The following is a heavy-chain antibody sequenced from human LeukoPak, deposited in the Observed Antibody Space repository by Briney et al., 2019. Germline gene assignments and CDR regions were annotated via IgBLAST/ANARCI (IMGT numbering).Heavy chain of an antibody. CDR2: MNPNSGNT. V-gene: IGHV1-8*01. J-gene: IGHJ6*02. CDR1: GDSFTSCD. Sequence: ASVKVSCKASGDSFTSCDINWVRQATGQGLEWMGWMNPNSGNTAYAQKFQGRVTMTRNTSISTAYMELSSLRSEDTAVYYCARGYCSSTSCYVFWYYYYGMDVWGQGTTVTVSS. D-gene: IGHD2-2*01. CDR3: ARGYCSSTSCYVFWYYYYGMDV.